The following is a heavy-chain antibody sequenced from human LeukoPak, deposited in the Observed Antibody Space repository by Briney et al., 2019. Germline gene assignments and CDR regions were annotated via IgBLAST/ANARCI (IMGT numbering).Heavy chain of an antibody. V-gene: IGHV3-23*01. Sequence: GGSLRLSCAASGFTFSSYAMSWVRQAPGKGLEWVSAISGSGGSTYYADSVKGRFTISRDNSKNTLYLQMNSLRAEDTAVYYCAKSPRRFWRGGELDYWGQETLVTVSS. J-gene: IGHJ4*02. CDR3: AKSPRRFWRGGELDY. CDR1: GFTFSSYA. D-gene: IGHD3-3*01. CDR2: ISGSGGST.